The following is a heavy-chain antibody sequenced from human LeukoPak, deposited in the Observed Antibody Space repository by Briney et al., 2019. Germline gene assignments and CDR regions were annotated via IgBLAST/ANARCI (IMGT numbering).Heavy chain of an antibody. Sequence: SVKVSCKASGGTFSSYAISWVRQAPGQGLEWMGGIIPIFGTANYAQKFQGRVTITADESTSTAYMELSSLRSEDTAVYYCARDRDTAMGTFDYWGQGTLVTVSS. CDR3: ARDRDTAMGTFDY. D-gene: IGHD5-18*01. V-gene: IGHV1-69*13. CDR2: IIPIFGTA. CDR1: GGTFSSYA. J-gene: IGHJ4*02.